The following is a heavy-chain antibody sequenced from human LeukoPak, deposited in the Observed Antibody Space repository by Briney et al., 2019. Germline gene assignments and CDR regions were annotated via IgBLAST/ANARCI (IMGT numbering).Heavy chain of an antibody. CDR2: ITTSSTYT. CDR1: GFTFNNCG. Sequence: GGSLRLSCAASGFTFNNCGMSWVRQAPGKGLEWVSSITTSSTYTFYADSVKGRFTISRDNAKNSLYLQMNSLRAEDTAIYYCASGWFDPWGQGTLVTVSS. V-gene: IGHV3-21*01. J-gene: IGHJ5*02. CDR3: ASGWFDP.